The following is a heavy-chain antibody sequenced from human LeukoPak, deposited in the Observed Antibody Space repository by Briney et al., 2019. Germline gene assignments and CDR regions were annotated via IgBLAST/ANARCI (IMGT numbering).Heavy chain of an antibody. V-gene: IGHV4-34*01. CDR3: ARNQDTDFDY. CDR1: GGSFSGYY. Sequence: SETLSLTCAVYGGSFSGYYWSWIRQPPGKGLEGIGEINHSGSTNYHPSLKSRVTISVDTSKIQFSLKLSSVTAADTAVYYCARNQDTDFDYWGQGTLVTVSS. CDR2: INHSGST. J-gene: IGHJ4*02.